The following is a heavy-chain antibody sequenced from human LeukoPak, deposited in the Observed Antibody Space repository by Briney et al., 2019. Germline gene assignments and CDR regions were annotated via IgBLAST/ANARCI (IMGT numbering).Heavy chain of an antibody. CDR2: INPNSGGT. Sequence: ASVKVSCKASGYTFTSYYMHWVRQAPGQGLEWMGWINPNSGGTNYAQKFQGRVTMTRDTSISTAYMELSRLRSDDTAVYYCARPYSSSWYYFDYWGQGTLVTVSS. CDR1: GYTFTSYY. J-gene: IGHJ4*02. V-gene: IGHV1-2*02. D-gene: IGHD6-13*01. CDR3: ARPYSSSWYYFDY.